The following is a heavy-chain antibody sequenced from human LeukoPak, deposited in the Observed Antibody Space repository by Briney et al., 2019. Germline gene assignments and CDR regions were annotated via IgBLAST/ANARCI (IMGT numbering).Heavy chain of an antibody. J-gene: IGHJ4*02. CDR2: MNPNSGGT. CDR1: GYTFTGYY. V-gene: IGHV1-2*02. Sequence: ASVKVSCKASGYTFTGYYMHWVRQAPGQGLEWTGWMNPNSGGTNYAQKFQGRVTMTRDTSISTAYMELSRLRSDDTAVYYCARQYGSGFARAVGYWGQGTLVTVSS. CDR3: ARQYGSGFARAVGY. D-gene: IGHD3-10*01.